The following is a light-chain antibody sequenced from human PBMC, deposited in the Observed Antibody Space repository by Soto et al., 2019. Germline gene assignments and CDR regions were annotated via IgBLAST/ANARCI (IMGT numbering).Light chain of an antibody. CDR2: GAS. CDR3: QQFDRSLPSWT. Sequence: ETVLTQSPGTLSLSPGERATLSCRASQSVSSNYLAWYQHIPGQAPRLLIYGASTRDTGIPDRFSGSGSGTDFTLTISRLERKDFAVYSCQQFDRSLPSWTFGQGTKV. V-gene: IGKV3-20*01. J-gene: IGKJ1*01. CDR1: QSVSSNY.